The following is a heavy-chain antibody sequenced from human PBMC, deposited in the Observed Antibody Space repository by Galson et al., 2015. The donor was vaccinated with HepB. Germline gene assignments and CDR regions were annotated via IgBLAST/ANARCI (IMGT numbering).Heavy chain of an antibody. V-gene: IGHV4-34*01. CDR3: AGGKGRQVLLDYHYYGMDV. Sequence: SETLSLTCAVFGGSFSTYHWTWIRQPPGKGLEWIGEITQSGSTHSNPSLKSRVTISVDTSKNQFSLKVRSVTAADTAAYYCAGGKGRQVLLDYHYYGMDVWGQGTTVSVSS. J-gene: IGHJ6*01. D-gene: IGHD3-3*01. CDR1: GGSFSTYH. CDR2: ITQSGST.